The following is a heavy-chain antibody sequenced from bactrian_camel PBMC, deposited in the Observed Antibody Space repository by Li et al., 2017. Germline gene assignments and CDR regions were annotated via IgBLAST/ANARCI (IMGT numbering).Heavy chain of an antibody. CDR1: GFSGKTGC. J-gene: IGHJ4*01. Sequence: VQLVESGGGLVQPGGSLRLSCSASGFSGKTGCMAWFRQPPENEREGVAAIDSHGYSSYVDSVKGRFTISKDTAGHTLYLQMNDLKPEDSAMYYCAADGGRWKHPSGSCLVAHEYDYWGQGTQV. CDR3: AADGGRWKHPSGSCLVAHEYDY. V-gene: IGHV3S53*01. CDR2: IDSHGYS. D-gene: IGHD2*01.